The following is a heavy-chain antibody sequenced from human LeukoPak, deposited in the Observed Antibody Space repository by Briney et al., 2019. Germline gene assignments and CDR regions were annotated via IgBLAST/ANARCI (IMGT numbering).Heavy chain of an antibody. CDR3: ARVFWSGYSNDY. J-gene: IGHJ4*02. CDR1: GYTFTSYG. V-gene: IGHV1-18*01. D-gene: IGHD3-3*01. CDR2: ISAYNGNT. Sequence: GASVKVSCKASGYTFTSYGISWVRQAPGQGLEWMGWISAYNGNTNYAQKLQGRVTMTRDTSTSTVYMELSSLRSEDTAVYYCARVFWSGYSNDYWGQGTLVTVSS.